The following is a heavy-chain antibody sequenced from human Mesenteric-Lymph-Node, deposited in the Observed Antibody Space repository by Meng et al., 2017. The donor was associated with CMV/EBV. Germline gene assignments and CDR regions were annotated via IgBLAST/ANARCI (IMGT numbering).Heavy chain of an antibody. CDR2: IKHSGST. CDR3: ARGRSRYCSSTSCYRGWYFDY. J-gene: IGHJ4*02. CDR1: GCY. Sequence: GCYWSWIRQPPGKGLKWIGEIKHSGSTNYNPSLKSRVTISVDTSKNQFSLKLSSVTAADTAVYYCARGRSRYCSSTSCYRGWYFDYWGQGTLVTVSS. V-gene: IGHV4-34*01. D-gene: IGHD2-2*02.